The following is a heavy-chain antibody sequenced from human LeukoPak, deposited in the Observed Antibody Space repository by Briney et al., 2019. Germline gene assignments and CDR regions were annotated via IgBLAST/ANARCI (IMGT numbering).Heavy chain of an antibody. CDR1: GGSISSSSYF. CDR3: GRHGLRWLRLPFDY. V-gene: IGHV4-39*01. J-gene: IGHJ4*02. Sequence: PSETLSLTCTVSGGSISSSSYFWGWIRQPPGKGLEWIGSIHYSGSTYYNPSLKSRVTISVDTSKNQFSLKLSSVTAADTAVYYCGRHGLRWLRLPFDYWGQGTLVTVSS. D-gene: IGHD4-23*01. CDR2: IHYSGST.